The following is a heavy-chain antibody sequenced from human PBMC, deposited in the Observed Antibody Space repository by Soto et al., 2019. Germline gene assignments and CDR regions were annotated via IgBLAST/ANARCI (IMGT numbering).Heavy chain of an antibody. CDR3: ARQENRGYIAVAGGAY. CDR2: IIPIFGTA. Sequence: QVQLVQSGAEVKKPGASVKVSCKASGGTFSSYAISWVRQAPGQGLEWMGGIIPIFGTANYAQKFQGRVTITADKSTSTAYMELSSLRSEDTAVYYCARQENRGYIAVAGGAYWGQGTLVTVSS. V-gene: IGHV1-69*06. CDR1: GGTFSSYA. D-gene: IGHD6-19*01. J-gene: IGHJ4*02.